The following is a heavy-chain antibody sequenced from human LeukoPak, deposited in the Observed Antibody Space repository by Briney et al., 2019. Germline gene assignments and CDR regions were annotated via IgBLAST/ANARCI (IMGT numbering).Heavy chain of an antibody. J-gene: IGHJ4*02. Sequence: PGGSLRLSCAASGFTFSNYWMHWVRQAPGKGLVWVSRINTDGSGTSYADSVKGRFTISRDNAKNTLYLQMSSLRAEDTAVYFCARDLRYCTSTSCYDPYFDYWGQGTLVTVSS. V-gene: IGHV3-74*01. D-gene: IGHD2-2*01. CDR1: GFTFSNYW. CDR3: ARDLRYCTSTSCYDPYFDY. CDR2: INTDGSGT.